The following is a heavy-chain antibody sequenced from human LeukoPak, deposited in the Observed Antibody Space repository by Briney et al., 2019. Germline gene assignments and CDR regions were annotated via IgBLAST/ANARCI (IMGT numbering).Heavy chain of an antibody. V-gene: IGHV1-24*01. D-gene: IGHD5-18*01. Sequence: GASVKVSCKVSGYTLTELSMHWVRQAPGKGLEWMGGFDPEDGETIYAQKFQGRVTITEDTSIDTAYMELSSLRSEDTAVYYCATNAIQLWSFFDYWGQGTLVTVSS. CDR3: ATNAIQLWSFFDY. CDR1: GYTLTELS. CDR2: FDPEDGET. J-gene: IGHJ4*02.